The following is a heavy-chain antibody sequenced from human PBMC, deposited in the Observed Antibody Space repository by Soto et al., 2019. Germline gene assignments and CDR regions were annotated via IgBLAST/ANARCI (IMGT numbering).Heavy chain of an antibody. CDR1: GFTFSSYA. CDR3: AIQSDFWSGYYSHPYYFDY. D-gene: IGHD3-3*01. Sequence: GGSLRLSCAASGFTFSSYAMSWVRQAPGKGLEWVSAISGSGGSTYYADSVKGRFTISRDNSKNTLYLQMNSLRAEDTAVYYCAIQSDFWSGYYSHPYYFDYWGQGTLVTVSS. CDR2: ISGSGGST. V-gene: IGHV3-23*01. J-gene: IGHJ4*02.